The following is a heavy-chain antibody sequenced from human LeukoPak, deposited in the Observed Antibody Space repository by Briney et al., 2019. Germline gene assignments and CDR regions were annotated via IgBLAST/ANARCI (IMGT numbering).Heavy chain of an antibody. CDR2: LSGGSNI. J-gene: IGHJ4*02. CDR3: ARDYWWNYDY. CDR1: GFIVSSIY. Sequence: TGGSLRLSCASSGFIVSSIYMSWVRQAPGKGPEWVSGLSGGSNIYYADSVKGRFTISRDNSKNTIYLQMDSLRAEDTAIYYCARDYWWNYDYWGQGTLVTVSS. V-gene: IGHV3-53*05. D-gene: IGHD1-7*01.